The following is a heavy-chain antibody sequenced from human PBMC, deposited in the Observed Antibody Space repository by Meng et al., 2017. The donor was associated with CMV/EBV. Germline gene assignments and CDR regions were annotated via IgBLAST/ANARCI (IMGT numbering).Heavy chain of an antibody. V-gene: IGHV4-34*01. Sequence: GSLRLSCAVYGGSFSGYYWSWIRQPPGKGLEWIGEINHGGSTNYNPSLKSRVTISVDTSKNQFSLKLSSVTAADTAVYYCARGGAANYYYYGMDVWGQGTTVTVSS. J-gene: IGHJ6*02. CDR3: ARGGAANYYYYGMDV. CDR2: INHGGST. D-gene: IGHD2-15*01. CDR1: GGSFSGYY.